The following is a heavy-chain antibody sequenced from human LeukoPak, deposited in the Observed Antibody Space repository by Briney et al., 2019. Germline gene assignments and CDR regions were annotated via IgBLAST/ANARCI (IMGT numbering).Heavy chain of an antibody. CDR1: GFTVSSNY. D-gene: IGHD5-18*01. J-gene: IGHJ5*02. V-gene: IGHV3-53*01. CDR2: IYSGGST. CDR3: ARDPRYSYGPGWLDP. Sequence: GGSLRLSCAASGFTVSSNYMSWVRQAPGKGLEWVSVIYSGGSTYYADSVKGRFTISRDNSKNTLYLQMNSLRAEDTAVYYCARDPRYSYGPGWLDPWGQGTLVTVSS.